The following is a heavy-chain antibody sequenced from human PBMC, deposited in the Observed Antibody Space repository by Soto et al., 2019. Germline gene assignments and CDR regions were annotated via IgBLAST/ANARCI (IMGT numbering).Heavy chain of an antibody. J-gene: IGHJ4*02. D-gene: IGHD6-19*01. CDR1: GGSIKSNW. V-gene: IGHV4-4*02. CDR2: VYHDGAT. CDR3: ARHVAVSGKRGFDY. Sequence: QVKLQESGPGLVKPSETLSLTCTVSGGSIKSNWWSWVRQSPGKGLEWIGEVYHDGATNYDPSLKSRVHLSVDKSNTQLLLRLTSVTAADTAVYSCARHVAVSGKRGFDYWGQGILVTVSS.